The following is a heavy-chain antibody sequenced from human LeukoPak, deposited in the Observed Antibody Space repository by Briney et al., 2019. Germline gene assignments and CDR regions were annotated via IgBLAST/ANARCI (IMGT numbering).Heavy chain of an antibody. CDR3: ARDGGYYDSSGYFDY. Sequence: SETLSLTCTVSGGSISSSYYYWGWIRQPPGKGLEWIGSIYYSGSTYYNPSLKSRVTISVDTSKNQFSLKLRSVTAADTAVYYCARDGGYYDSSGYFDYWGQGTLVTVSS. V-gene: IGHV4-39*02. CDR2: IYYSGST. CDR1: GGSISSSYYY. D-gene: IGHD3-22*01. J-gene: IGHJ4*02.